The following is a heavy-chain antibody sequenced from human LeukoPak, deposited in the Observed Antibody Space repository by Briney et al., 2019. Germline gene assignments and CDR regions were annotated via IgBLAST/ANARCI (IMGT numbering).Heavy chain of an antibody. CDR2: INPNNGGT. CDR3: AREIAAAGTFGLDY. V-gene: IGHV1-2*02. D-gene: IGHD6-13*01. Sequence: ASVKVSCKASGYTFTDYYMHWVRQAPGQGLGWMGWINPNNGGTNYAQKFQGRVTMTRDTSISTAYMELSRLRSDDTAVYYCAREIAAAGTFGLDYWGQGTLVTVSS. J-gene: IGHJ4*02. CDR1: GYTFTDYY.